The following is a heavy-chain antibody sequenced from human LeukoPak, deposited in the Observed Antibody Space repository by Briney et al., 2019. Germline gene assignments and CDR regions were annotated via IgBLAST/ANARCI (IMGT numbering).Heavy chain of an antibody. V-gene: IGHV5-51*01. Sequence: GESLKISCKGSGYSFTNYWIGWVRQMPGKGLEWMGIIYPGDSDTRYSPSFQGQVTISADKSISTAYLQWRSLKASDTAMYYCARSGPRHCGGDCSSGYWGQGTLVTVSS. CDR2: IYPGDSDT. J-gene: IGHJ4*02. CDR1: GYSFTNYW. D-gene: IGHD2-21*02. CDR3: ARSGPRHCGGDCSSGY.